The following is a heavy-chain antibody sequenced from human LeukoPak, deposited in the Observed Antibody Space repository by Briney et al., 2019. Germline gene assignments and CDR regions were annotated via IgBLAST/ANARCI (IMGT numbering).Heavy chain of an antibody. J-gene: IGHJ4*02. D-gene: IGHD5-18*01. CDR3: ASRLIGRRYSYGYRF. Sequence: ASVKVSCKASGYTFTSYGISWVRQAPGQGLEWMGWISAYNGNTNYAQKLQGRVTMTTDTSTSTAYMELRSLRSDDTAVYYCASRLIGRRYSYGYRFWGQGTLVTVSS. CDR2: ISAYNGNT. V-gene: IGHV1-18*01. CDR1: GYTFTSYG.